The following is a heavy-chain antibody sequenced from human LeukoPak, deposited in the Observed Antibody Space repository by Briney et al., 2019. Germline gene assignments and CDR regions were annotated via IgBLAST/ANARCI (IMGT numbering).Heavy chain of an antibody. J-gene: IGHJ6*03. CDR2: IIPMFGTA. CDR3: ARAETTIFQYYYYMDV. V-gene: IGHV1-69*13. D-gene: IGHD1-14*01. CDR1: GGTFSSYA. Sequence: ASVKVSCKASGGTFSSYAISWVRQAPGQGLEWMGGIIPMFGTANYAQEFLGRVIITADESTSTAYMELSSLRSEDTAMYYCARAETTIFQYYYYMDVWGTGTTVTVSS.